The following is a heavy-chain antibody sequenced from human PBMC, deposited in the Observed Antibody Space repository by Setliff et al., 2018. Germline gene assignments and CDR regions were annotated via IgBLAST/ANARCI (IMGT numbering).Heavy chain of an antibody. CDR3: AKVTNYYGSGSYLDY. D-gene: IGHD3-10*01. J-gene: IGHJ4*02. Sequence: GGSLRLSCVASGFTFSSYAMSWVRQAPGKGLEWVSAISGSSGNTFYADSVKGRFTISRENSKDTLYLQMNSLRAEDTAVYYCAKVTNYYGSGSYLDYWGQGTQVTVSS. V-gene: IGHV3-23*01. CDR2: ISGSSGNT. CDR1: GFTFSSYA.